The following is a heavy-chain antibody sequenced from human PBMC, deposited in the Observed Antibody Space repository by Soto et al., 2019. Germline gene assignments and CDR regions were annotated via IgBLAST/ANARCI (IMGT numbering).Heavy chain of an antibody. D-gene: IGHD3-22*01. CDR3: ARGSVDTVDSRGFDED. CDR2: INHSGGT. V-gene: IGHV4-34*01. CDR1: GGSFRAFY. Sequence: WETLAPTCAVYGGSFRAFYRGWIRQPPGKGLEWIGEINHSGGTSYNPSLKSRVTISVDTSKSQFSLKLTSVTAADRAVYYCARGSVDTVDSRGFDEDWGQGTPVTVS. J-gene: IGHJ4*02.